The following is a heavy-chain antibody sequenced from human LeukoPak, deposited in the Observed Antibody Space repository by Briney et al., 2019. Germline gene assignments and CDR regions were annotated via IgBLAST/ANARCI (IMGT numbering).Heavy chain of an antibody. Sequence: PSETLSLTCTVSGGSISSSSYYWGWIRQPPGKGLEWIGEINHSGSTNYNPSLKSRVTISVDTSKNQFSLKLSSVTAADTAVYYCAGELYDILTGYDYWGQGTLVTVSS. V-gene: IGHV4-39*07. CDR1: GGSISSSSYY. CDR3: AGELYDILTGYDY. J-gene: IGHJ4*02. CDR2: INHSGST. D-gene: IGHD3-9*01.